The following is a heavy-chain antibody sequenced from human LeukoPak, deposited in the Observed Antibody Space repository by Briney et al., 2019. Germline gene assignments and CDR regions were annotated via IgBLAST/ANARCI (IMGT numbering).Heavy chain of an antibody. J-gene: IGHJ4*02. Sequence: GGSLRPSCAASGFTFSSYAMHWVRQAPGKGLEWVAVISYDGSNKYYADSVKGRFTISRDNSKNTLYLQMNSLRAEDTAVYYCARDRGSEAFEDWGQGTLVTVSS. CDR1: GFTFSSYA. CDR2: ISYDGSNK. V-gene: IGHV3-30*04. CDR3: ARDRGSEAFED. D-gene: IGHD2-15*01.